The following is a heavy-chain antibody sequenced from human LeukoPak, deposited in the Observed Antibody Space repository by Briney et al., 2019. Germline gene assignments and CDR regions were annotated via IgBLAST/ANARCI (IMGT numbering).Heavy chain of an antibody. CDR2: KYYSGST. Sequence: SETLSLTCDVSGVSINTCCYYWTWIRQPLGKGLEWIGYKYYSGSTRYNSSLRSRLTISLDSSKSQFSLRLTSVTAADTAVYYCARGRSYGFDFDSWGPGTLVIVSS. D-gene: IGHD5-18*01. CDR1: GVSINTCCYY. CDR3: ARGRSYGFDFDS. V-gene: IGHV4-61*01. J-gene: IGHJ4*02.